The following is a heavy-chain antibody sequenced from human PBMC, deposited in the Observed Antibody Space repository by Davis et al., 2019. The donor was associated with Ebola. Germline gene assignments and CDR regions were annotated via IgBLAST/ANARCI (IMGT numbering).Heavy chain of an antibody. Sequence: AASVKVSCKASGGTFSSYAISWVRQAPGQGLEWMGGIIPIFGTANYAQKFQGRVTITADKSTSTAYMELSSLRSDDTAVYYCARVNGGVNPLYYYYYYGMDVWGQGTTVTVSS. CDR2: IIPIFGTA. CDR3: ARVNGGVNPLYYYYYYGMDV. D-gene: IGHD2-8*01. J-gene: IGHJ6*02. CDR1: GGTFSSYA. V-gene: IGHV1-69*06.